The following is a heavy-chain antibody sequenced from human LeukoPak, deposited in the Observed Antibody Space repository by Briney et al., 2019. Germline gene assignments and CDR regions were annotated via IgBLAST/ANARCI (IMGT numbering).Heavy chain of an antibody. J-gene: IGHJ4*02. D-gene: IGHD6-13*01. CDR1: GFTFRTYG. CDR2: IWYDGSNK. CDR3: ARIGAGSSRDY. Sequence: GGSLRLSCAASGFTFRTYGMHWVRQAPGKGLEWAAVIWYDGSNKYYADSVKGRFTISRDNSKNTLYLQMNSLRAEDTAVYYCARIGAGSSRDYWGQGTLVTVSS. V-gene: IGHV3-33*01.